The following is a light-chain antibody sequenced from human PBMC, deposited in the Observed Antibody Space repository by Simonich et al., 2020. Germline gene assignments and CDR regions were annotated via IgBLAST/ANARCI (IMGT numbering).Light chain of an antibody. J-gene: IGLJ2*01. CDR2: EGS. CDR1: SSDVGSYNL. V-gene: IGLV2-23*01. Sequence: SALTKPASVSGSPGQSITIPCTGTSSDVGSYNLFSWYQQHPAKAPKLMIYEGSKRPSGVSNRFSGSKSGNTASLTISGLQAEDEADYYCCSYAGSYTLVFGGGTKLTVL. CDR3: CSYAGSYTLV.